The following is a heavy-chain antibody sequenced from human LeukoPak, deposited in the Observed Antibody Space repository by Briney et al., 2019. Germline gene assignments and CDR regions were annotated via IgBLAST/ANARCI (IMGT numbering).Heavy chain of an antibody. D-gene: IGHD3-22*01. V-gene: IGHV3-21*01. J-gene: IGHJ4*02. CDR3: ARDTNYYDSSGYYY. CDR1: GFTFSSYS. Sequence: PGGSLRLSCAASGFTFSSYSMNWVRQAPGKGLEWVSSISSSSSYIYYADSVKGRFTISRDNAKNSLYLQMNSLRAEDTAVYYYARDTNYYDSSGYYYWGQGTLVTVSS. CDR2: ISSSSSYI.